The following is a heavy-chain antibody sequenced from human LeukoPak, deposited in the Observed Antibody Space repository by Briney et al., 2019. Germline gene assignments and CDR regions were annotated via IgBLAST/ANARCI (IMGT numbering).Heavy chain of an antibody. V-gene: IGHV3-30*02. D-gene: IGHD6-6*01. CDR3: AKGDSSSNYYYYMDV. Sequence: GGSLRLSCAASGFTFSSYGMHWVRQAPGKGLEWVAFIRYDGSNKYYADSVKGRFTISRDNSKNTLYLQMNSLRAEDTAVYYCAKGDSSSNYYYYMDVWGKGTTVTVSS. CDR2: IRYDGSNK. J-gene: IGHJ6*03. CDR1: GFTFSSYG.